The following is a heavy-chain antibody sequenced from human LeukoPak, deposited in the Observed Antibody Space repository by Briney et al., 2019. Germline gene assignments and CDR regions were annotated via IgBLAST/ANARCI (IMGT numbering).Heavy chain of an antibody. CDR2: IDPNSGGT. J-gene: IGHJ4*02. Sequence: ASVKVSCKASGYTFTGYYMHWVRQGPGQGLEWMGRIDPNSGGTNYVQKFQGRVTMTRDTSISTAYMELSRLRSDDTAVYYCSRVGSSSWYSFDYWGQGTLVTVTS. CDR3: SRVGSSSWYSFDY. D-gene: IGHD6-13*01. V-gene: IGHV1-2*06. CDR1: GYTFTGYY.